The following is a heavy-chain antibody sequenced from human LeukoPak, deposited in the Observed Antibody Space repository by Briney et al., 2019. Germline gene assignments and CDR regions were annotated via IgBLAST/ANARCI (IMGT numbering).Heavy chain of an antibody. D-gene: IGHD5-18*01. V-gene: IGHV1-2*04. CDR1: GYTFTGYY. CDR2: INPNSGGT. CDR3: ARALRSDTAMVTPMGY. J-gene: IGHJ4*02. Sequence: ASAKVSCKASGYTFTGYYMHWVRQAPGQGLEWMGWINPNSGGTNYAQKFQGWVTMTRDTSISTAYMELSRLRSDDTGVYYCARALRSDTAMVTPMGYWGQGTLVTVSS.